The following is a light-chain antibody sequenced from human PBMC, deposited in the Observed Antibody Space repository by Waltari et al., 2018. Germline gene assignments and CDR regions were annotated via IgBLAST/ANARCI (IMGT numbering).Light chain of an antibody. Sequence: DIQMAQSPSTLSASVGDRVTITCRASQSISSWLAWYQQNPGKAPNLLFYKASALESGVPSRFSGSGSATDFTLTISGLQPDDFATYFCQQYNSFPWTFGQGTKVEIK. CDR1: QSISSW. J-gene: IGKJ1*01. CDR3: QQYNSFPWT. V-gene: IGKV1-5*03. CDR2: KAS.